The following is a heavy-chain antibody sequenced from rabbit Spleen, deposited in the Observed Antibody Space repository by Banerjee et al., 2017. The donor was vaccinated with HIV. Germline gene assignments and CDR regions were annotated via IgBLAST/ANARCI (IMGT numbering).Heavy chain of an antibody. CDR1: GVSFTISSY. V-gene: IGHV1S40*01. D-gene: IGHD5-1*01. CDR2: IDAGDSGFT. Sequence: QSLEESGGDLVKPGASLTLTCTASGVSFTISSYMCWVRLAPGKGLEWIACIDAGDSGFTYFANWAKGRFTVSKTSSTTVTLQMTSLTAADTATYFCTRDFGLINLWGPGTLVTVS. CDR3: TRDFGLINL. J-gene: IGHJ4*01.